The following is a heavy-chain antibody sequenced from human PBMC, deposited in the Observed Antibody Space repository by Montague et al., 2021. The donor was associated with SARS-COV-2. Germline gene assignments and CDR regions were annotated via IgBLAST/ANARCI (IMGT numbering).Heavy chain of an antibody. V-gene: IGHV6-1*01. CDR2: YN. CDR3: ARAYCGGDCYFYWYFDL. Sequence: YNDYAVSVKSRVTINPDTSNNRISLRLNSVTPEDTAVYYCARAYCGGDCYFYWYFDLWGRGTMVTVSS. D-gene: IGHD2-21*02. J-gene: IGHJ2*01.